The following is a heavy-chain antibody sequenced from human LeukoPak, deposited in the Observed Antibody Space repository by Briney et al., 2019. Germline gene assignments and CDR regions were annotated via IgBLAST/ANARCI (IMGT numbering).Heavy chain of an antibody. CDR2: IIPILGIA. D-gene: IGHD2-8*01. CDR1: GGTFSSYA. CDR3: ARVGVGDYYYYGMDV. J-gene: IGHJ6*02. V-gene: IGHV1-69*04. Sequence: WASVKVSCKASGGTFSSYAISWVRQAPGQGLEWMGRIIPILGIANYAQKFQGRVTITADKSTSTAYMELSSLRSEDTAVYYCARVGVGDYYYYGMDVWGQGTTVTVSS.